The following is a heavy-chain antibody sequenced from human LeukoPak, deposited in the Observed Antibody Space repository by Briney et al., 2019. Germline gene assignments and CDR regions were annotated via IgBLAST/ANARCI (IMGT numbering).Heavy chain of an antibody. CDR3: ARVDIVVVPAANGDGMDV. J-gene: IGHJ6*02. CDR1: GYTFTSYG. CDR2: ISAYNGNT. V-gene: IGHV1-18*01. D-gene: IGHD2-2*01. Sequence: ASVKVSCKASGYTFTSYGISWVRQAPGQGLEWMGWISAYNGNTNYAQKLQGRVTMTTDTSTSTAYMELRSLRSDDTAVYYCARVDIVVVPAANGDGMDVWGQGTTVTVSS.